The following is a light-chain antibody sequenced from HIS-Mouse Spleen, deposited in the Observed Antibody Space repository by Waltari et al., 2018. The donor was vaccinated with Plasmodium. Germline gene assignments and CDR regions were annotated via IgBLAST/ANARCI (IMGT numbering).Light chain of an antibody. CDR2: GAS. Sequence: EIVLTQSPGTLSLSPGERATLSCRASQSVSSSYLAWYQQKPGQAPMLLIYGASSRATGSPDRFSGSGSGTDFTLTISRLEPEDFAVYYCQQYGSSPPVTFGGGTKVEIK. CDR3: QQYGSSPPVT. V-gene: IGKV3-20*01. J-gene: IGKJ4*01. CDR1: QSVSSSY.